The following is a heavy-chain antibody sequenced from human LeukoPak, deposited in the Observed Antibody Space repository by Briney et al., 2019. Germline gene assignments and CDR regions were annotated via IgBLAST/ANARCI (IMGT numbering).Heavy chain of an antibody. D-gene: IGHD6-13*01. V-gene: IGHV1-46*01. CDR3: ARDSISWFIQY. CDR2: INPSGGGT. CDR1: GYTFTSYD. Sequence: ASVKFCCTATGYTFTSYDLHSVRQAPGQGLEWMGIINPSGGGTRYAQKFQGRVSMTRDTSTSTVYMDLSSLRSEDTAVYYCARDSISWFIQYWGQGTLVTVSS. J-gene: IGHJ1*01.